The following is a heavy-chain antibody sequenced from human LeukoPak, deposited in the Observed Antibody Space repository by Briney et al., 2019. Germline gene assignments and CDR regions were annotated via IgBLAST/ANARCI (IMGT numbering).Heavy chain of an antibody. Sequence: PSGTLSLTCTVSGGSISSGSYYWSWIRQPAGKGLEWIGRIYTSGSTNYNPSLKSRVTISLDTSKNQFSLKLSSMTAADTAVYYCARGSSGWLITDYWGQGTLVTVSS. D-gene: IGHD6-19*01. CDR2: IYTSGST. V-gene: IGHV4-61*02. J-gene: IGHJ4*02. CDR3: ARGSSGWLITDY. CDR1: GGSISSGSYY.